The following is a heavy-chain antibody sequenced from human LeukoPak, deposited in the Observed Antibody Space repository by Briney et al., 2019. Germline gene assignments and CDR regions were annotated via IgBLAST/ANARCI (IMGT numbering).Heavy chain of an antibody. V-gene: IGHV3-7*01. D-gene: IGHD4-17*01. CDR1: GFTFSSYW. J-gene: IGHJ4*02. Sequence: GGSLRLSCAASGFTFSSYWMSWVRQARGKGLVWVANIKQDGSEKYYVDSVKGRFTISRDNAKNSLYLQMNSLRAEDTAVYYCARDLYGDYVGFDYWGQGTLVTVSS. CDR2: IKQDGSEK. CDR3: ARDLYGDYVGFDY.